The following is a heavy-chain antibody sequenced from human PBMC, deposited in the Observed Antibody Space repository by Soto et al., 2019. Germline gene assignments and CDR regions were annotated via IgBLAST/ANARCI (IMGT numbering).Heavy chain of an antibody. CDR2: ISSSSSYI. J-gene: IGHJ4*02. V-gene: IGHV3-21*01. Sequence: PGGSLRLSCAASGFTFSSYSMNWVRQAPGKGLEWVSSISSSSSYIYYADSVKGRFTISRDNAKNSLYLQMNSLRAEDTAVYYCARGADYDFWSGYYTALDYWGQGTLVTVSS. CDR3: ARGADYDFWSGYYTALDY. CDR1: GFTFSSYS. D-gene: IGHD3-3*01.